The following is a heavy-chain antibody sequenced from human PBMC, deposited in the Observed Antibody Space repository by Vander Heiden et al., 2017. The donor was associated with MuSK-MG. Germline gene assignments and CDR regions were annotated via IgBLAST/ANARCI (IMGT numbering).Heavy chain of an antibody. CDR1: GGTFSSYA. J-gene: IGHJ4*02. V-gene: IGHV1-69*01. CDR2: IIPIFGTA. D-gene: IGHD3-22*01. CDR3: ATAYYDSSGWGLDY. Sequence: QVQLVQSGAEVKKPGSSVKVSCKASGGTFSSYAISWVRQAPGRGLEWMGGIIPIFGTANYAHKVQGRVTITADESTSTAYMELSSMRSEDTAVYYCATAYYDSSGWGLDYWGQGTLVTVSS.